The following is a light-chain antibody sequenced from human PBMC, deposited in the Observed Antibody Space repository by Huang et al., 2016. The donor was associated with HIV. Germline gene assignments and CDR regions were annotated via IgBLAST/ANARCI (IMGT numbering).Light chain of an antibody. CDR2: AAS. CDR3: QQTYSTLT. V-gene: IGKV1-39*01. Sequence: TQSPSSLSASVGDRVTITCRASQSISTYLNWYQQKPGKAPKLLIYAASTLQSGVPSRFSGSGSGTDFTLTISSLQPEDVATYYCQQTYSTLTFGPGTKVDIK. CDR1: QSISTY. J-gene: IGKJ3*01.